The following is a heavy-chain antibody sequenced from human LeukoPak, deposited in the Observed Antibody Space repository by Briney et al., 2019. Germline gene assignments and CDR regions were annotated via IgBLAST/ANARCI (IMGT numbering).Heavy chain of an antibody. CDR3: SKTSIVGPTAIDY. CDR1: GFTFSSHA. J-gene: IGHJ4*02. D-gene: IGHD1-26*01. V-gene: IGHV3-23*01. Sequence: GGSLRLSCAASGFTFSSHAMSWVRQAPGKGLEWVSAISTSGGTTDYADSVKGRFTISRDNSKNTLYLQLNSLRAEDTAVYYCSKTSIVGPTAIDYWGQGTLVTVSS. CDR2: ISTSGGTT.